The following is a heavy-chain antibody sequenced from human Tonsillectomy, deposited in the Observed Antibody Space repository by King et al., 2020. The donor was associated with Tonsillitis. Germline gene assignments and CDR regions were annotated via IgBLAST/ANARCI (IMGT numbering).Heavy chain of an antibody. V-gene: IGHV5-10-1*03. CDR1: GYSFTSYW. CDR3: ATAAYDFWSGYYWFDP. D-gene: IGHD3-3*01. J-gene: IGHJ5*02. CDR2: IDPSDSYT. Sequence: VQLVESGAEVKKPGESLRISCKGSGYSFTSYWISWVRQMPGKGLEWMGRIDPSDSYTNYSPSFQGNVTISADKSISTAYLQWSSLKASDTDMYYCATAAYDFWSGYYWFDPWGQGTLVTVSS.